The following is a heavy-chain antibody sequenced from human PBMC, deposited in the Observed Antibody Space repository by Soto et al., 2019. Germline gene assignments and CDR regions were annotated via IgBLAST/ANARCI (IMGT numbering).Heavy chain of an antibody. D-gene: IGHD2-2*01. CDR2: ISGSGGST. Sequence: PGGSLRLSCAASGFTFSNYAMSWVRQAPGKGLEWVSAISGSGGSTYYADSVKGRFTVPRDNSKNTLYLQMNSLRAEDTAVYYCAKVIRPDGVVPAAIDYWGQGTLVTVSS. CDR1: GFTFSNYA. J-gene: IGHJ4*02. V-gene: IGHV3-23*01. CDR3: AKVIRPDGVVPAAIDY.